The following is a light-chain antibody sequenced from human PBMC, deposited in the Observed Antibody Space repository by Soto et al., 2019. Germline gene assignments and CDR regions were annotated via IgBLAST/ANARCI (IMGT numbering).Light chain of an antibody. CDR2: RNT. CDR3: ASWDDSLDVVV. CDR1: TSNIGSDT. Sequence: QAVVTHPPSASGTPGQRVTISCSGSTSNIGSDTVNWYQQLPGTAPKLLIYRNTQRPSGVPDRFSGSKSGASASLAISGLQSEDEADYYCASWDDSLDVVVFGGGTKLTVL. J-gene: IGLJ2*01. V-gene: IGLV1-44*01.